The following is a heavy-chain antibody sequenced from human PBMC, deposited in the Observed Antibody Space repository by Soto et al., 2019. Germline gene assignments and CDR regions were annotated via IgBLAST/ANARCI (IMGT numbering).Heavy chain of an antibody. CDR2: ISTTRNYT. CDR3: TRDASRDSSARGWFDP. Sequence: GGSLRLCCIVSGFTFSDHFMAWVRQAPGKGLEWVSDISTTRNYTKYADSVKGRFSMSRDNARNSVYLQMNSLRAEDTAVYYCTRDASRDSSARGWFDPWGPGTLVTVSS. CDR1: GFTFSDHF. D-gene: IGHD6-13*01. V-gene: IGHV3-11*06. J-gene: IGHJ5*02.